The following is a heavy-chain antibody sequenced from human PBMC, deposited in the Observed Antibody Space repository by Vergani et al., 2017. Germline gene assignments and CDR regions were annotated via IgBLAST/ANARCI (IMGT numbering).Heavy chain of an antibody. CDR1: EFIFNNAW. V-gene: IGHV3-15*05. D-gene: IGHD1-1*01. Sequence: EVQLVESGGGLVKPGGSLRLSCEASEFIFNNAWMSWVRQAPGKGLEYIGRIKSVSDGETRDYAAPVKGRFNISRDDSKSYLYLQMNSLQTEDTALYYCVRVKGSNWNDHLYDIWGQGTLVTVSS. CDR2: IKSVSDGETR. J-gene: IGHJ3*02. CDR3: VRVKGSNWNDHLYDI.